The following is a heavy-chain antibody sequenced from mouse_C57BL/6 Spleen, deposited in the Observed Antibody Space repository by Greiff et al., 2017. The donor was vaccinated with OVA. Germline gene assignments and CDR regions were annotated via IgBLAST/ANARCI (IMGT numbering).Heavy chain of an antibody. V-gene: IGHV1-81*01. CDR1: GYTFTSHG. J-gene: IGHJ1*03. Sequence: QVQLQQSGAELARPGASVKLSCKASGYTFTSHGISWVKQRPGQGLEWIGEIYPRSGNTYYNEKFKGKATLTADKSSSTAYMEFSSLTSEDSAVYVCAPYDGCPDWYFDDWGKGTTVTVSS. CDR3: APYDGCPDWYFDD. D-gene: IGHD2-9*01. CDR2: IYPRSGNT.